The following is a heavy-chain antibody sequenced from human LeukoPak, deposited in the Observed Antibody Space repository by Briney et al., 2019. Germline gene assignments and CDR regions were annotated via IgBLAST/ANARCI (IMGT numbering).Heavy chain of an antibody. D-gene: IGHD6-13*01. J-gene: IGHJ4*02. V-gene: IGHV3-23*01. CDR2: ISGSGDST. CDR3: AKTRPLDSSSWSHGDY. CDR1: GFTFSSYA. Sequence: GGSLRLSCAASGFTFSSYAMSWVRQAPGKGLEWVSAISGSGDSTYYGDSVKGRFTISRDNSKNTLYLQMNSLRAEGTAVYYCAKTRPLDSSSWSHGDYWGQGTLVTVSS.